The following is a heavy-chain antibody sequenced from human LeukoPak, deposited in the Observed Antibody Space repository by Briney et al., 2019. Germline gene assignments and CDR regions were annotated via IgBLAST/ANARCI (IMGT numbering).Heavy chain of an antibody. J-gene: IGHJ4*02. CDR3: ARADLYGDWYYFDY. CDR2: IIPIFGTA. D-gene: IGHD4-17*01. V-gene: IGHV1-69*13. CDR1: GGTFSSYA. Sequence: SVKVSCKASGGTFSSYAISWVRQTPGQGLEWMGGIIPIFGTANYAQKFQGRVTITADESTSTAYMELSSLRSEDMAVYYCARADLYGDWYYFDYWGQGTLVTVSS.